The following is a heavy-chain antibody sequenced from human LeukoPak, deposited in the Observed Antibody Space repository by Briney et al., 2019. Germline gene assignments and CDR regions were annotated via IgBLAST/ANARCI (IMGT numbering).Heavy chain of an antibody. D-gene: IGHD5-18*01. J-gene: IGHJ4*02. CDR3: ARDGIQLWTY. V-gene: IGHV4-31*03. CDR2: IYYSGST. CDR1: GGSISSGGYY. Sequence: PSENLSLTCTVSGGSISSGGYYWSWIRQHPGKGLEWIGYIYYSGSTYYNPSLKSRVTKSVDTSKTQFSLKLSSVTAADTAVYYCARDGIQLWTYWGQGTLVTVSS.